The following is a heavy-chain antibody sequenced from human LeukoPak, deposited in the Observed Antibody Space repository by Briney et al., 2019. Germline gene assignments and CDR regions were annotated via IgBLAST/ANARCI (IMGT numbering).Heavy chain of an antibody. D-gene: IGHD6-19*01. CDR1: GGSFSGFY. V-gene: IGHV4-34*01. Sequence: SETLSLTCSVHGGSFSGFYWTWLRQTPGKGLEWIGEINHRGVTIYNPSLKSRVTISEDTSENQFSLQLSSVTAADTAVYYCARGPGRYNNGWFVYWGQGTLVTISA. J-gene: IGHJ4*02. CDR2: INHRGVT. CDR3: ARGPGRYNNGWFVY.